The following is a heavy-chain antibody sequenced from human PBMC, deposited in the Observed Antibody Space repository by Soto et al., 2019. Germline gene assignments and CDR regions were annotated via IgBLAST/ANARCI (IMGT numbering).Heavy chain of an antibody. CDR3: AKDPEQLFYYYYGMDV. V-gene: IGHV3-30*02. D-gene: IGHD6-13*01. CDR2: IWYDGSNK. CDR1: GFTFSSYG. J-gene: IGHJ6*02. Sequence: GGSLRLSCAASGFTFSSYGMHWVRQAPGKGLEWVAVIWYDGSNKYYADSVKGRFTISRDNSKNTLYLQMNSLRAEDTAVYYCAKDPEQLFYYYYGMDVWGQGTTVTVSS.